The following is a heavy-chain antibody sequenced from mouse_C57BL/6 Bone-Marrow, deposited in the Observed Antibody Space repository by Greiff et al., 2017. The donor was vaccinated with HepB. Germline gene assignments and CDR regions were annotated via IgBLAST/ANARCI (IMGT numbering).Heavy chain of an antibody. Sequence: QVHVKQSGAELARPGASVKLSCKASGYTFTSYGISWVKQRTGQGLEWIGEIYPRSGNTYYNEKFKGKATLTADKSSSTAYMELRSLTSEDSAVYFCAAGPFAYWGQGTLVTVSA. V-gene: IGHV1-81*01. CDR1: GYTFTSYG. CDR2: IYPRSGNT. CDR3: AAGPFAY. D-gene: IGHD3-3*01. J-gene: IGHJ3*01.